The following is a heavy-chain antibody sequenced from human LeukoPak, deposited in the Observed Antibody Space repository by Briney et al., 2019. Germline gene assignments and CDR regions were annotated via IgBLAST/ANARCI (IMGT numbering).Heavy chain of an antibody. CDR3: AREGNSSSWYVGWFDP. CDR2: TYDSGST. CDR1: GGSISGNYY. Sequence: SETLSVTCTVSGGSISGNYYWSWIRQPPGKGLERIGYTYDSGSTNYNPSLKSRVTMSVDTSKNQFSLKLSSVTAADTAVYYCAREGNSSSWYVGWFDPWGQGTLVTVSS. J-gene: IGHJ5*02. D-gene: IGHD6-13*01. V-gene: IGHV4-59*12.